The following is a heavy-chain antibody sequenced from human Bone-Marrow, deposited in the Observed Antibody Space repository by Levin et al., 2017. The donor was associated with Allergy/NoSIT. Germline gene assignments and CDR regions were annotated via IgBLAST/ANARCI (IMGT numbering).Heavy chain of an antibody. D-gene: IGHD2-15*01. Sequence: GSLRLSCAASGFTFSSYGMHWVRQAPGKGLEWVAVIWYDGSNKYYADSVKGRFTISRDNSKNTLYLQMNSLRAEDTAVYYCARDYCSGGSCYAFDYWGQGTLVTVSS. CDR1: GFTFSSYG. V-gene: IGHV3-33*01. J-gene: IGHJ4*02. CDR3: ARDYCSGGSCYAFDY. CDR2: IWYDGSNK.